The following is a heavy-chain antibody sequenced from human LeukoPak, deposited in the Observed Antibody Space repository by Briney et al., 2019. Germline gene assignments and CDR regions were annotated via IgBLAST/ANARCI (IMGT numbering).Heavy chain of an antibody. V-gene: IGHV4-38-2*02. Sequence: SETLSLTCTVSGYSISSGYYWGWIRQPPGKGLEWIGSIYYSGSTYYNPSLKSRVTISVDTSKNQFSLKLSSVTAADTAVYYCARGSMVRGASYYYYMDVWGKGTTVTISS. J-gene: IGHJ6*03. CDR2: IYYSGST. CDR3: ARGSMVRGASYYYYMDV. D-gene: IGHD3-10*01. CDR1: GYSISSGYY.